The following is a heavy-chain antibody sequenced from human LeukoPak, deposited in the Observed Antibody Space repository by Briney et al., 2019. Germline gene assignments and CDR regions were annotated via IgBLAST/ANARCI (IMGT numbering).Heavy chain of an antibody. CDR3: ARDENWNYGLMGALFDY. CDR1: GYTFTSYG. D-gene: IGHD1-7*01. V-gene: IGHV1-18*01. CDR2: ISAYNGNT. Sequence: ASGKVSCKASGYTFTSYGISWVRQAPGQGLEWMGWISAYNGNTNYAQKLQGRVTMTTDTSTSTAYMELRSLRSDDTAVYYCARDENWNYGLMGALFDYWGQGTLVTVSS. J-gene: IGHJ4*02.